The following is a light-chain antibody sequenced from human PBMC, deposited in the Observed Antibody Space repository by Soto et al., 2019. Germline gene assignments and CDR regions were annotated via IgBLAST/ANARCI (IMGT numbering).Light chain of an antibody. V-gene: IGKV3-20*01. CDR3: QKYDSTPRS. CDR1: QSISSTY. CDR2: GSS. J-gene: IGKJ2*01. Sequence: EIVLTQSPGTLSLSPGERATLSCRASQSISSTYLDWNQQKPGQAPRLLIYGSSSRSIGIPERFSGSGSGTDFSLTISRLEPEDFALYYCQKYDSTPRSFGQGTKLEIK.